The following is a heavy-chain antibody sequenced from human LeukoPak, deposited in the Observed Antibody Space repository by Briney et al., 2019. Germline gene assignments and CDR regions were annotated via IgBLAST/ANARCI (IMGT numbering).Heavy chain of an antibody. CDR1: GGSFSGYY. V-gene: IGHV4-34*01. J-gene: IGHJ3*02. CDR3: ARVNLIVVVLTTVSAFDI. D-gene: IGHD3-22*01. CDR2: INHSGST. Sequence: SETLSLTCAVYGGSFSGYYWSWIRQPPGKGLEWVGEINHSGSTNYNPSLKSRVTISVATSKNKFSLKLSSVPAADTAVYYCARVNLIVVVLTTVSAFDIWGQGTTVTVSS.